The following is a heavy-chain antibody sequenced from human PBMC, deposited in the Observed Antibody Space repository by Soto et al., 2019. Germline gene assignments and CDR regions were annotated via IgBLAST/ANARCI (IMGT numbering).Heavy chain of an antibody. CDR3: ARQIYDSDTGPTSQYYFDS. Sequence: GESLKISCKGSGYSFAGYWITWVRQKPGKGLEWMGRIDPSDSQTYYSPSFRGHVTISVTKSITTVFLQWSSLRASDTAMYYCARQIYDSDTGPTSQYYFDSWGQGTPVTVSS. V-gene: IGHV5-10-1*01. D-gene: IGHD3-22*01. J-gene: IGHJ4*02. CDR1: GYSFAGYW. CDR2: IDPSDSQT.